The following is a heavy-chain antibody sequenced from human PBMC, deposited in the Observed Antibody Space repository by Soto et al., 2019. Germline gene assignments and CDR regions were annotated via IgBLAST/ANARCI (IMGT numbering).Heavy chain of an antibody. Sequence: QVQLGQSGPEVKKSRSSVKVACKRSGGTFTTYTISWLRRAPAQGLEWMGRIIPILGTGNYAQKFQGRVTITEDKSTNRGYMALSSRTSEDTSVYDCARQEGSYNMGTFPFYHRDVWCNATTVTFSS. CDR1: GGTFTTYT. J-gene: IGHJ6*03. V-gene: IGHV1-69*08. CDR3: ARQEGSYNMGTFPFYHRDV. D-gene: IGHD3-10*01. CDR2: IIPILGTG.